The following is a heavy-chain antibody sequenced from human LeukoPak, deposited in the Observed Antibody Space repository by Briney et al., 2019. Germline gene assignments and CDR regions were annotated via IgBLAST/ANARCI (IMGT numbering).Heavy chain of an antibody. Sequence: GGSLRLSCPASGLTFSSYAMSWVRQAPGKGLEWVSSISGSGGSTYDADSVKGRFTISRDNSENTLYLQMNSLRAEDTAVYYCAKDRTSTGATVRFDPWGQGTLVTVSS. CDR2: ISGSGGST. J-gene: IGHJ5*02. D-gene: IGHD1-26*01. CDR1: GLTFSSYA. V-gene: IGHV3-23*01. CDR3: AKDRTSTGATVRFDP.